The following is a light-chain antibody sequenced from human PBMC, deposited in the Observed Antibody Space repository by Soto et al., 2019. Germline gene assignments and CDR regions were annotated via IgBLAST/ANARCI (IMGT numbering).Light chain of an antibody. J-gene: IGLJ2*01. CDR3: HSYESNNVI. Sequence: NFMLTQPHSVSESPGKTVIISCTRSSGSIASNYVQWYQQRPGSAPSIVIYEDNQRPSGVPDRFSGSIDRSSNSASLTISGLKAEDEADYYCHSYESNNVIFGGGTK. CDR2: EDN. CDR1: SGSIASNY. V-gene: IGLV6-57*03.